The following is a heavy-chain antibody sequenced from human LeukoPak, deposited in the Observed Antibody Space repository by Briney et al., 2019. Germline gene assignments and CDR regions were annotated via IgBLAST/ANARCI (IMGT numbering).Heavy chain of an antibody. V-gene: IGHV4-59*01. J-gene: IGHJ4*02. CDR1: GVSISSYY. CDR2: IYYSGST. Sequence: SETLSLTCTVSGVSISSYYWSWIRQPPGKGLEWIGYIYYSGSTNYNPSLKSRVTISVDTSKNQLSLKLRSVTAADTAVYYCARGLGGSSGCFGYWGQGTLVTVSS. CDR3: ARGLGGSSGCFGY. D-gene: IGHD6-19*01.